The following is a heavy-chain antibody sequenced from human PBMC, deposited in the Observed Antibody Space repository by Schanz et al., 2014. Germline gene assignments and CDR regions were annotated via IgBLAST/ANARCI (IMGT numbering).Heavy chain of an antibody. V-gene: IGHV3-23*01. Sequence: EVQLLESGGGLVQPGGSLRISCAASGFTFSNHALSWVRQAPGKGLEWVSGMSWNAGSLGYGDSVKGRFTISRDNSKNTLFLQMNSLRAEDTAVYYCAKDHPSSGWPAFDVWGQGTQVTVSA. CDR1: GFTFSNHA. CDR3: AKDHPSSGWPAFDV. J-gene: IGHJ4*02. D-gene: IGHD6-19*01. CDR2: MSWNAGSL.